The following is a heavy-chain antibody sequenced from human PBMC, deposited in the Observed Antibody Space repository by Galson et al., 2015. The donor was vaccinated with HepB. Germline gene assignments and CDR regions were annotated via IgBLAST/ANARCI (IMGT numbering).Heavy chain of an antibody. CDR1: GGTFSSYA. V-gene: IGHV1-69*13. CDR2: IIPIFGTA. Sequence: SVKVSCKASGGTFSSYAISWVRQAPGQGLEWMGGIIPIFGTANYAQKFQGRVTITADESTSTAYMELSSLRSEDTAVYYCARVAHHGGNGAFDIWGQGTMVTVSS. D-gene: IGHD4-23*01. CDR3: ARVAHHGGNGAFDI. J-gene: IGHJ3*02.